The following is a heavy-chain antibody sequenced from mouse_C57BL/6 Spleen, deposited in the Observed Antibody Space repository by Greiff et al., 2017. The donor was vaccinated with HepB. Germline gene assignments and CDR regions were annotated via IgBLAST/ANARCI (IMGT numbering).Heavy chain of an antibody. J-gene: IGHJ4*01. CDR2: ISDGGSYT. Sequence: DVKLVESGGGLVKPGGSLKLSCAASGFTFSSYAMSWVRQTPEKRLEWVATISDGGSYTYYPDNVKGRFTISRDNAKNNLYLQMSHLKSEDTAMYYCASITTVVANYAMDYWGQGTSVTVSS. CDR3: ASITTVVANYAMDY. D-gene: IGHD1-1*01. V-gene: IGHV5-4*03. CDR1: GFTFSSYA.